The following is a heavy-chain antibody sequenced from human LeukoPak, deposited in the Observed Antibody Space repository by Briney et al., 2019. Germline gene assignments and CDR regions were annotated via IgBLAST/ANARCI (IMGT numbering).Heavy chain of an antibody. CDR1: GYTLTSYG. CDR3: ARGVGATDATYPGARTLGY. J-gene: IGHJ4*02. Sequence: GASVKVSCKASGYTLTSYGISWVRQAPGQGLEWMGWISAYNGNTNYAQKLQGRVTMTTDTSTSTAYMELRSLRSDDTAVYYCARGVGATDATYPGARTLGYWGQGTLVTVSS. CDR2: ISAYNGNT. D-gene: IGHD1-26*01. V-gene: IGHV1-18*01.